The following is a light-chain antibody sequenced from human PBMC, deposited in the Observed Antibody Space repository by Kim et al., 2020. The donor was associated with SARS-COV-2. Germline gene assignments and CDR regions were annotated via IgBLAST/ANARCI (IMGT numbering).Light chain of an antibody. CDR3: NSRDSSGKNWV. J-gene: IGLJ3*02. V-gene: IGLV3-19*01. CDR1: SRRSYY. CDR2: GKN. Sequence: LGQTVRITCQGNSRRSYYASWYQQKPGQAPVLVIYGKNNRPSGIPDRFSGSSSGNTASLTITGAQAEDEADYYCNSRDSSGKNWVFGGGTKLTVL.